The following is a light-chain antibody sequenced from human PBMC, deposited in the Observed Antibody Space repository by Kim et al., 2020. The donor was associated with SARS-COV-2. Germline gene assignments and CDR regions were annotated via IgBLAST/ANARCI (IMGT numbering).Light chain of an antibody. V-gene: IGLV2-14*03. CDR2: DVT. J-gene: IGLJ1*01. CDR1: SSDVVIYY. Sequence: QSVLTQPASVSGSPGQSITISCTGPSSDVVIYYVSWYQQHPGKAPKLMIYDVTKRPSGVSTRFSGSKSGNTASLTISGLQAEDEADYYCSSYTSNSLYVFGTGTKVTVL. CDR3: SSYTSNSLYV.